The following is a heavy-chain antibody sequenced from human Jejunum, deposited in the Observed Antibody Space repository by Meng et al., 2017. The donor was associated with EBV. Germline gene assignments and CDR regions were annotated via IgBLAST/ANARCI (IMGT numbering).Heavy chain of an antibody. J-gene: IGHJ4*02. Sequence: EVQLLESGGGLVQPXVSLRLSFAGSGFTFSSYAMTWVRQAPGKGLEWVSVINGSGTVTFYADSVKGRFTISRDNSKNTLYLQMNSLRAEDTAVYYCAKSSQFTLLTTAGIGYRGQGTLVTVSS. D-gene: IGHD1-1*01. CDR1: GFTFSSYA. V-gene: IGHV3-23*01. CDR2: INGSGTVT. CDR3: AKSSQFTLLTTAGIGY.